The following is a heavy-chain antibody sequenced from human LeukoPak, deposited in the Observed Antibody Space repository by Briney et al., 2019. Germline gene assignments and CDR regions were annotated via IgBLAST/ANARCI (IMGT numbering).Heavy chain of an antibody. CDR3: ARDLGYSSGWYTGGY. J-gene: IGHJ4*02. D-gene: IGHD6-19*01. Sequence: GGSLRLSCAASGFTFSSYSMNWVRQAPGKGLEWVSYISSSSSTIYYADSVKGRFTISRDNAKNSLYLQMNSLRAEDTAVYYCARDLGYSSGWYTGGYWGQGTLVTVSS. CDR1: GFTFSSYS. V-gene: IGHV3-48*04. CDR2: ISSSSSTI.